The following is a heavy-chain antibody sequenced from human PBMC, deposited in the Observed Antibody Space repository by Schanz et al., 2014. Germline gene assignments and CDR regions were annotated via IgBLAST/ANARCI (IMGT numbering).Heavy chain of an antibody. D-gene: IGHD1-1*01. V-gene: IGHV3-23*01. Sequence: EVQLLESGGGLVQPGGSLRLSCAASGFTFSSYAMSWVRQAPGKGLEWVSAISGSGGSTYYADSVKGRFTISRDNSKNSLYLEMNSLRAEDTALYYCARDRRNADLDYWGQGTLVTVAS. CDR2: ISGSGGST. CDR3: ARDRRNADLDY. CDR1: GFTFSSYA. J-gene: IGHJ4*02.